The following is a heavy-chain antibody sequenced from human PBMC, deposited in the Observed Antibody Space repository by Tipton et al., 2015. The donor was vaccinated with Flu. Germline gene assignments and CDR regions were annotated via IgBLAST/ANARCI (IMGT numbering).Heavy chain of an antibody. CDR1: GFTFNYYW. J-gene: IGHJ4*02. Sequence: GSLRLSCAATGFTFNYYWMTWVRQAPGKGLEWVANIKTDGSEKYYVDSMKGRFTISRDNAKNSLYLQMNSLRVDDTAMYYCTRGRGDYWGQGTLVTVSS. D-gene: IGHD3-16*01. CDR2: IKTDGSEK. V-gene: IGHV3-7*01. CDR3: TRGRGDY.